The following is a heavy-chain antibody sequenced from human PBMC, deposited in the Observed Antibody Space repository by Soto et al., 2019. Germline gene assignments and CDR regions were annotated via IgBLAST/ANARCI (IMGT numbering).Heavy chain of an antibody. D-gene: IGHD3-22*01. V-gene: IGHV1-46*01. CDR2: INPSGGST. CDR3: AREGYYDSSGSPGGI. J-gene: IGHJ4*02. Sequence: XSVKVSCKASGYTFTSYYMHWVRQAPGQGLEWMGIINPSGGSTSYAQKFQGRVTMTRDTSTSTVYMELSSLRSEDTAVYYCAREGYYDSSGSPGGIWGQGTLVTVSS. CDR1: GYTFTSYY.